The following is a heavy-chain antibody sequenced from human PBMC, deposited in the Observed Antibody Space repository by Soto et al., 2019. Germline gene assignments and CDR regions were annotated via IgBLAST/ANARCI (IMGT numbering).Heavy chain of an antibody. CDR3: ARDQGIFTGYYRRDDAFDI. CDR2: ISSSSSTI. CDR1: GFTFSSYS. V-gene: IGHV3-48*02. J-gene: IGHJ3*02. D-gene: IGHD3-9*01. Sequence: EVQLVECGGGLVQPGGSLRLSCAASGFTFSSYSMNWVRQAPGKGLEWVSYISSSSSTIYYADSVKGRFTISRDNAKNSLYLQMNSLRDEDTAVYYCARDQGIFTGYYRRDDAFDIWGQGTMVTVSS.